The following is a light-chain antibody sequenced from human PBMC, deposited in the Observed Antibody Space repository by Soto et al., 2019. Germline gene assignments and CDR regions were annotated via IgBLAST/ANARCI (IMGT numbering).Light chain of an antibody. CDR1: SSDVGAYNF. J-gene: IGLJ1*01. V-gene: IGLV2-14*01. CDR3: ASLTTTNFV. Sequence: QSALTQPASVSGSPGQSITISCSGTSSDVGAYNFASWHQQHPDKAPKLMISEVSNRPSGVSDRFSGSKSGNTASLTISGLQAEDEADYYCASLTTTNFVFGTGTKVTVL. CDR2: EVS.